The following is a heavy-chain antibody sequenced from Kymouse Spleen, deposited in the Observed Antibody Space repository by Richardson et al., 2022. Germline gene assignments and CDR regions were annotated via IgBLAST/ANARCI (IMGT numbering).Heavy chain of an antibody. V-gene: IGHV4-61*01. J-gene: IGHJ6*02. CDR3: ARDKVGATPYYYYYGMDV. D-gene: IGHD1-26*01. CDR1: GGSVSSGSYY. Sequence: QVQLQESGPGLVKPSETLSLTCTVSGGSVSSGSYYWSWIRQPPGKGLEWIGYIYYSGSTNYNPSLKSRVTISVDTSKNQFSLKLSSVTAADTAVYYCARDKVGATPYYYYYGMDVWGQGTTVTVSS. CDR2: IYYSGST.